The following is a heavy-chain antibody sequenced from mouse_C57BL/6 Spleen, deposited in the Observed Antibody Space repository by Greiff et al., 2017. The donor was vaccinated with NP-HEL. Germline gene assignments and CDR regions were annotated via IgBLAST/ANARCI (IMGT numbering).Heavy chain of an antibody. V-gene: IGHV1-62-2*01. Sequence: VMLVESGAELVKPGASVKLSCKASGYTFTEYTIHWVKQRSGQGLEWIGWFYPGSGSIKYNEKFKDKATLTADKSSSTVYMELSRLTSEDSAVYFCARHEDGGGIFDYWGQGTTLTVSS. CDR2: FYPGSGSI. CDR1: GYTFTEYT. J-gene: IGHJ2*01. CDR3: ARHEDGGGIFDY.